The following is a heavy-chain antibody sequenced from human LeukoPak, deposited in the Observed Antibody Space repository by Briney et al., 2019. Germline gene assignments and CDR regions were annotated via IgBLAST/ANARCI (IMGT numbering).Heavy chain of an antibody. CDR2: INPNSGGT. Sequence: SVTVSCKASGYTFTGYYMHWVGQAPGQGLEGMGWINPNSGGTNYAQKFQGRVTMTRDTSISTAYMELSRLRSDDTAVYYCARAGGKYESRPVGYWGQGTLVTVSS. CDR3: ARAGGKYESRPVGY. J-gene: IGHJ4*02. V-gene: IGHV1-2*02. CDR1: GYTFTGYY. D-gene: IGHD3-22*01.